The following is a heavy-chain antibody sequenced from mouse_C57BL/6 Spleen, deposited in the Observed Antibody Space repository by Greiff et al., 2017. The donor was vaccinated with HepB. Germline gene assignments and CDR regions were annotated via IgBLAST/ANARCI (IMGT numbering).Heavy chain of an antibody. V-gene: IGHV1-64*01. CDR1: GYTFTSYW. Sequence: QVQLQQPGAELVKPGASVKLSCKASGYTFTSYWMHWVKQRPGQGLEWIGMIHPNSGSTNYNEKFKSKATLTVDKSSSTAYMQLSSLTSEDSAVYYCARVEGNYRAMDYWGQGTSVTVSS. J-gene: IGHJ4*01. D-gene: IGHD2-1*01. CDR2: IHPNSGST. CDR3: ARVEGNYRAMDY.